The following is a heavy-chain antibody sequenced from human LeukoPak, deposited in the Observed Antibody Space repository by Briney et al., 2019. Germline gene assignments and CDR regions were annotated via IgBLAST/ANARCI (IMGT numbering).Heavy chain of an antibody. CDR3: AAGRNFLEWLSPFDY. Sequence: SAKVSCKASGFTFTSSAMQWVRQARGQRLEWIGWIVVGSGNTNYAQKFQERVTITRDMSTSTAYMELSSLRSEDTAVYYCAAGRNFLEWLSPFDYWGQGTLVTVSS. D-gene: IGHD3-3*01. CDR1: GFTFTSSA. V-gene: IGHV1-58*02. CDR2: IVVGSGNT. J-gene: IGHJ4*02.